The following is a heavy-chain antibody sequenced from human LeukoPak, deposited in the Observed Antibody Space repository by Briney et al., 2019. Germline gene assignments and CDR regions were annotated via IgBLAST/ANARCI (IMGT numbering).Heavy chain of an antibody. V-gene: IGHV3-53*01. J-gene: IGHJ6*02. CDR3: ARDGYDSMATLGNTRDYYYYGMDV. D-gene: IGHD3-22*01. CDR2: IYDGGST. Sequence: QSGGSLRLSCAASGSTVSSYFMSWVRQAPGKGLEWVSVIYDGGSTDYADSVKGRFTISRDNSKSTLYLQMNSLRAEDTAVYYCARDGYDSMATLGNTRDYYYYGMDVWGQGTTVTVSS. CDR1: GSTVSSYF.